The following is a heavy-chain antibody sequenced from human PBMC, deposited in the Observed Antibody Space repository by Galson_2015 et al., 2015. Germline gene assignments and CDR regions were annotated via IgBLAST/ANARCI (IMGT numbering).Heavy chain of an antibody. CDR3: ARYDFWSGHVY. CDR2: ISSSSSTI. D-gene: IGHD3-3*01. J-gene: IGHJ4*02. CDR1: GFTFSSYS. V-gene: IGHV3-48*01. Sequence: SLRLSCAASGFTFSSYSMNWVRQAPGKGLEWVSYISSSSSTIYYADSVKGRFTISRDNAKNSLYLQMNSLRAEDTAVYYCARYDFWSGHVYWGQGTLVTVSS.